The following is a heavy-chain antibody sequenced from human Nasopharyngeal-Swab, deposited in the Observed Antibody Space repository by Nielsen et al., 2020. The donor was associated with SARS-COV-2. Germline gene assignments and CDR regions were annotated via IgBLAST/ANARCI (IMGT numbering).Heavy chain of an antibody. CDR1: GFTFSDYN. Sequence: GESLKISCAASGFTFSDYNMNWVRQAPGKGLEWVSSISNSSRYIYQADSAKGRFTMSRDNAKNSLYLQMNSLRAEDTAVYYCASDSRYWGQGTLVTVSS. CDR2: ISNSSRYI. V-gene: IGHV3-21*01. D-gene: IGHD2-2*01. CDR3: ASDSRY. J-gene: IGHJ4*02.